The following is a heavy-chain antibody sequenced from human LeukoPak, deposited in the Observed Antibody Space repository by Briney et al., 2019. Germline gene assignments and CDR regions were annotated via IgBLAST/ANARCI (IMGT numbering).Heavy chain of an antibody. D-gene: IGHD1-26*01. Sequence: GGSLRLSCAASGFTFSSYSMNWVRQAPGKGLEWVSSISSSSSYIYYADSVKGRFTISRDNAKNSLYLQMNSLRAEDTAVYYCARESGSSQTGYYYYYGMDVWGQGTTVTVSS. J-gene: IGHJ6*02. CDR3: ARESGSSQTGYYYYYGMDV. V-gene: IGHV3-21*01. CDR1: GFTFSSYS. CDR2: ISSSSSYI.